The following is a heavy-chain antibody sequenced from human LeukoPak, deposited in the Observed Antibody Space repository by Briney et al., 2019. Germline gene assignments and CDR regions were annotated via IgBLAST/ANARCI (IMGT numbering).Heavy chain of an antibody. CDR2: ISYDGSNK. V-gene: IGHV3-30*18. Sequence: GGSLRLSCAASGFTFSIAWMAWVRQAPGKGLEWVAVISYDGSNKYYADSVKGRFTISRDNSKNTLYLQMNSLRAEDTAVYYCAKDASFNYCDSSGYSYFDYWGQGTLVAVSS. CDR3: AKDASFNYCDSSGYSYFDY. CDR1: GFTFSIAW. D-gene: IGHD3-22*01. J-gene: IGHJ4*02.